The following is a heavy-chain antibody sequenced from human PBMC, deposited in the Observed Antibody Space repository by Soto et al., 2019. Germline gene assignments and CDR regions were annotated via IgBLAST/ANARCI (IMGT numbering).Heavy chain of an antibody. D-gene: IGHD3-16*01. V-gene: IGHV4-59*01. CDR2: IHRTGST. CDR1: RGSISSYY. CDR3: ARERGGSGKNNWFDP. J-gene: IGHJ5*02. Sequence: SETLSLTCSVSRGSISSYYWSWVRQPPGKGLEWIGFIHRTGSTKYNPSLESRVTISVDTSQNQLSQRLSYVTAADTAVYYCARERGGSGKNNWFDPWGQGILVTVSS.